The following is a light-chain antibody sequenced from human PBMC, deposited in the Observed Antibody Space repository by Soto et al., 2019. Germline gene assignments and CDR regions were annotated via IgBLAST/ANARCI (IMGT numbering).Light chain of an antibody. J-gene: IGKJ5*01. CDR2: GAS. V-gene: IGKV3-15*01. Sequence: RVLTQSPSTLSVSPGERATLSCRASQSVSSYLAWYQQKPGKAPRLLIYGASSRASGIPVRFSGSGSGTEFTLTISSLQSEDFAVYYCQHYNNWPLAFGQGTRLEIK. CDR1: QSVSSY. CDR3: QHYNNWPLA.